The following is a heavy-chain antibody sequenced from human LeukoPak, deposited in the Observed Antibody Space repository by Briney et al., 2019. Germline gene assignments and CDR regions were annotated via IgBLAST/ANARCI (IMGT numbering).Heavy chain of an antibody. V-gene: IGHV4-59*01. D-gene: IGHD1-26*01. Sequence: SETLSLTCTVSGGSISSYYWSWLRQPPGKGLEWIGYIYYSGSTNYNPSLKSRVTISVDTSKNQFSLKLSSVTAADTAVYYCAREVGATSGYFDYWGQGTLVTVSS. J-gene: IGHJ4*02. CDR2: IYYSGST. CDR1: GGSISSYY. CDR3: AREVGATSGYFDY.